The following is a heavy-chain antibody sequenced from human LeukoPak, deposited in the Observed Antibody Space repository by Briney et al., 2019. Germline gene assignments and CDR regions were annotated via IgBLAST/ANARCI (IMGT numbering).Heavy chain of an antibody. D-gene: IGHD6-19*01. Sequence: GASVKVSCKVSGYTLTELSMHWVRQAPGKGLEWMGGFDPEDGETICAQKFQGRVTMTEDTSTDTAYMELSSLRSEDTAVYYCATEGAVAGPFDYWGQGTLVTVSS. V-gene: IGHV1-24*01. CDR1: GYTLTELS. CDR2: FDPEDGET. CDR3: ATEGAVAGPFDY. J-gene: IGHJ4*02.